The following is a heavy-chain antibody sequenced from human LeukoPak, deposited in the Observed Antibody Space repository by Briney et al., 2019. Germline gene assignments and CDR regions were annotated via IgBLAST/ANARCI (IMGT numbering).Heavy chain of an antibody. CDR1: GGSISSSNW. CDR2: IYHSGST. J-gene: IGHJ4*02. D-gene: IGHD3-10*01. CDR3: ARGSGSYYLTYYFDY. V-gene: IGHV4-4*02. Sequence: SETLSLTCAVSGGSISSSNWWSWVRQPPGKGLERIGEIYHSGSTNYNPSLKSRVTISVDRSKNQFSLKLSSVTAADTAVYYCARGSGSYYLTYYFDYWGQGTLVTVSS.